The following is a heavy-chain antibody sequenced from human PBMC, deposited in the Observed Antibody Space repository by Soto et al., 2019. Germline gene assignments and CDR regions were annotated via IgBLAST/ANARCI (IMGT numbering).Heavy chain of an antibody. CDR2: IIPILGIA. CDR3: ARDLGSDIVATIVY. J-gene: IGHJ4*02. D-gene: IGHD5-12*01. CDR1: GGTFSSYT. V-gene: IGHV1-69*04. Sequence: PVKVSCKASGGTFSSYTISWVRQAPGQGLEWMGRIIPILGIANYAQKFQGRVTITADKSTSTAYMELSSLRSEDTAVYYCARDLGSDIVATIVYWGQGTLVTVSS.